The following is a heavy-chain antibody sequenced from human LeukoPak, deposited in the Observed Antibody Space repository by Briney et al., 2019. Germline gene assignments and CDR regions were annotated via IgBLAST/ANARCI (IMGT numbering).Heavy chain of an antibody. CDR1: GGSISSYY. Sequence: SETLSLTCTVSGGSISSYYWSWIRQPPGKGLEWIGYIYYSGSTNYNPSLKSRVTISVDTSKNQFSLKLSSVTAADTAVYYCARGVVYYDSSGYYPYVYFDYWGQGTLVTVSS. CDR2: IYYSGST. D-gene: IGHD3-22*01. J-gene: IGHJ4*02. V-gene: IGHV4-59*12. CDR3: ARGVVYYDSSGYYPYVYFDY.